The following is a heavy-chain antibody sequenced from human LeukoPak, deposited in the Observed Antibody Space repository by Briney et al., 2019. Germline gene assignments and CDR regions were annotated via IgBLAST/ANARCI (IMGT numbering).Heavy chain of an antibody. Sequence: SETLSLTCTVSGGSISSSSYSWGWIRQPPGEGLEWIGSIYYSGSTYYNPSLKSRVTISVDTSKNQFSLKLSSVTAADTAVYYCARLGPYPDTLFDYWGQGTLVTVSS. V-gene: IGHV4-39*01. D-gene: IGHD1-26*01. CDR2: IYYSGST. CDR3: ARLGPYPDTLFDY. J-gene: IGHJ4*02. CDR1: GGSISSSSYS.